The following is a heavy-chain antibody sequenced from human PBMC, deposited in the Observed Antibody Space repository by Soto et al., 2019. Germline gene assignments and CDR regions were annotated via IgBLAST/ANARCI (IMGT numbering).Heavy chain of an antibody. CDR3: GRVITGPDYYYYRDV. CDR1: GGSISSGGYY. CDR2: IYYSGST. J-gene: IGHJ6*03. V-gene: IGHV4-31*03. Sequence: SETLSLTCTVSGGSISSGGYYWSWIRQHPGKGLEWIGYIYYSGSTYYNPSLKGRVTISVDTSKNQFSLKLSSVTAADTAVYYCGRVITGPDYYYYRDVWEKWTTVTVSS. D-gene: IGHD1-20*01.